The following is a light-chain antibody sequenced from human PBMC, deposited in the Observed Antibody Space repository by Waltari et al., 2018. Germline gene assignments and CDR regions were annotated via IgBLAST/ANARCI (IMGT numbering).Light chain of an antibody. CDR2: WEY. CDR1: QSVLFRFNNRNY. Sequence: DIVMAQSPDSLAVSLGERATINCKSSQSVLFRFNNRNYLAWYQQKPGQPPKLLFYWEYARESGVPDRFRVSGSGTDFTLTIRCLQPEDVAVYYCQQYYSTFTFGPGTKVEIK. J-gene: IGKJ3*01. V-gene: IGKV4-1*01. CDR3: QQYYSTFT.